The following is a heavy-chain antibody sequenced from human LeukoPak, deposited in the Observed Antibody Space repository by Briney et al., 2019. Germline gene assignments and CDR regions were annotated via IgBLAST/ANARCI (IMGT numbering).Heavy chain of an antibody. J-gene: IGHJ4*02. CDR2: INPSGGSP. D-gene: IGHD3-10*01. CDR1: GHIFTSYY. V-gene: IGHV1-46*01. CDR3: AREPPGSGGFDF. Sequence: EASVKVSCKASGHIFTSYYIHWVRQAPGQGLEWMGIINPSGGSPSYAQKLQGRVPMTRDTSTSTVYMELSSLTSEDTAVYYCAREPPGSGGFDFWGQGTLVTVSS.